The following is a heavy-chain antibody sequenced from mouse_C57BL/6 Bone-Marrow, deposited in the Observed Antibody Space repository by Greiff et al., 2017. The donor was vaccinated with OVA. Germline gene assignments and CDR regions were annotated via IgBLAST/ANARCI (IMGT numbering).Heavy chain of an antibody. Sequence: EVQRVESGGGLVKPGGSLKLSCAASGFTFSDYGMHWVRQAPEQGLEWVAYISSGSSTIYYADTVKGRFTISRDNAKNTLFLQMTSLRSEDTSMYYCARRWLPYYYAMDYWGQGTSVTVSS. CDR1: GFTFSDYG. D-gene: IGHD2-3*01. CDR2: ISSGSSTI. J-gene: IGHJ4*01. CDR3: ARRWLPYYYAMDY. V-gene: IGHV5-17*01.